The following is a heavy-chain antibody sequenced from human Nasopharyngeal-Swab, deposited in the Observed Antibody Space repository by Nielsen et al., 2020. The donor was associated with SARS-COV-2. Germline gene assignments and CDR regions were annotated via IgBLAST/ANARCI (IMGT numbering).Heavy chain of an antibody. Sequence: GESLKISCAASGFTFSSYWMHWVRQAPGEGLVWVSRISRDVSTTTYADSVKGRFTISRDNAKSTVYLQMNSLRAEDTAVYYCARGFLQTGFDYWGQGTLVTVSS. V-gene: IGHV3-74*01. CDR3: ARGFLQTGFDY. J-gene: IGHJ4*02. D-gene: IGHD3-9*01. CDR2: ISRDVSTT. CDR1: GFTFSSYW.